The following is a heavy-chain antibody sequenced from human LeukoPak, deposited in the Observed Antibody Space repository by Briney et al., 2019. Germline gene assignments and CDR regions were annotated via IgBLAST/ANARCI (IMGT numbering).Heavy chain of an antibody. CDR3: AREPYDILTGYKGYYYYGMDV. V-gene: IGHV3-30*01. CDR2: ISYDASTQ. Sequence: GGSLRLSCAASEFIFSNYAMHWVRQAPGKGLEWGAGISYDASTQFHADSVKGRFTISRDNSKSTLYLEMNSLRAEDTAVYYCAREPYDILTGYKGYYYYGMDVWGQGTTVTVSS. D-gene: IGHD3-9*01. J-gene: IGHJ6*02. CDR1: EFIFSNYA.